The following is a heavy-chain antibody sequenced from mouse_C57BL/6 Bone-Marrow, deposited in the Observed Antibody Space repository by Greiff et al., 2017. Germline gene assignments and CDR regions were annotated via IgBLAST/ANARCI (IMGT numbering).Heavy chain of an antibody. CDR1: GYAFSSSW. D-gene: IGHD3-2*02. CDR3: ARLDSSGYSHFAY. Sequence: QVQLQQSGPELVKPGASVKISCKASGYAFSSSWMNWVKQRPGKGLEWIGRIYPGDGDTNYNGKFKGKATLTADKSSSTAYMQLSSLTSEDSAVYFCARLDSSGYSHFAYWGQGTLVTVSA. CDR2: IYPGDGDT. V-gene: IGHV1-82*01. J-gene: IGHJ3*01.